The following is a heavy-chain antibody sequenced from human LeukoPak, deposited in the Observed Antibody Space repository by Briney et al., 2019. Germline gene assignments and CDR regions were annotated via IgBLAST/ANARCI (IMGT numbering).Heavy chain of an antibody. Sequence: SETLSLTCAVYGGSFSGYYWSWIRQPPGKGLEWIGEINHSGSTNYNPSLKSRVTISLDTSKNQFSLKLSSVTAADTAVYYCARGRVTSKKPNWFDPWGQGTLVTVSS. CDR1: GGSFSGYY. CDR3: ARGRVTSKKPNWFDP. D-gene: IGHD2-21*02. J-gene: IGHJ5*02. CDR2: INHSGST. V-gene: IGHV4-34*01.